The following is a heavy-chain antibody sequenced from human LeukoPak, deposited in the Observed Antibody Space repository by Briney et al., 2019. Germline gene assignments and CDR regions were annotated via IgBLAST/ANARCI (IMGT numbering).Heavy chain of an antibody. D-gene: IGHD6-19*01. CDR2: INPNSGGT. CDR1: GYTFTGYY. J-gene: IGHJ4*02. V-gene: IGHV1-2*06. CDR3: ARVVDSSGWYGEDY. Sequence: GASVKVSCKASGYTFTGYYMHWARQAPGQGLEWMGRINPNSGGTNYAQKFQGRVTMTRDTSISTAYMELSRLRSDDTAVYYCARVVDSSGWYGEDYWGQGTLVTVSS.